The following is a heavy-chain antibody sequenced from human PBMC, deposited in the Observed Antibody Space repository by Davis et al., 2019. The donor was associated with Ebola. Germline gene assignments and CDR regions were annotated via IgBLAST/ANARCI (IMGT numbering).Heavy chain of an antibody. CDR1: GGSFSGYY. CDR2: INHSGST. D-gene: IGHD5-24*01. V-gene: IGHV4-34*01. CDR3: ARHRWLQFRGRFDP. Sequence: SETLSLTCAVYGGSFSGYYWSWIRQPPGKGLEWIGEINHSGSTNYNPSLKSRVTISVDTFKNQFSLKLSSVTAADTAVYYCARHRWLQFRGRFDPWGQGTLVTVSS. J-gene: IGHJ5*02.